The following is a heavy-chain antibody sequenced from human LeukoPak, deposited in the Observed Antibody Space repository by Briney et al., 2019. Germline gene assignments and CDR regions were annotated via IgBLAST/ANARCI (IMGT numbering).Heavy chain of an antibody. J-gene: IGHJ6*02. D-gene: IGHD2-2*01. V-gene: IGHV4-39*02. Sequence: SETLSLTCTVSGGSISSSSYYWGWIRQPPEKGLEWIGSIYYSGSTYYNPSLKSRVTISVDTSKNQFSLKLSSVTAADTAVYYCARDKIVVVPAATFYYYGMDVWGQGTTVTVSS. CDR1: GGSISSSSYY. CDR2: IYYSGST. CDR3: ARDKIVVVPAATFYYYGMDV.